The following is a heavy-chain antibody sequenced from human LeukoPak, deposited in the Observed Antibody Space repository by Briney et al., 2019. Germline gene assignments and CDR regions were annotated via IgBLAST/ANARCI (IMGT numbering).Heavy chain of an antibody. CDR3: ARRTPRCGGTCYDALDV. J-gene: IGHJ3*01. V-gene: IGHV1-8*01. D-gene: IGHD2-15*01. Sequence: ASVKVSCKASGYRFLSYDINWVRQASGQEPEWVGLMNPDNGDTDFEQKFQGRVTLTSDSSISTAYMELNSLKSEDTAVYFCARRTPRCGGTCYDALDVWGQGTMVTVSS. CDR2: MNPDNGDT. CDR1: GYRFLSYD.